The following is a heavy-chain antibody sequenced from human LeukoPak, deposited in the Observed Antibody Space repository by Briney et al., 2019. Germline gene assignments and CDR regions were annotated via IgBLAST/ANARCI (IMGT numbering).Heavy chain of an antibody. D-gene: IGHD2-2*01. CDR1: GFTFGDYA. CDR3: AKEVSAAMLNYFDY. J-gene: IGHJ4*02. CDR2: IRSKAYGGTT. Sequence: GGSLRLSCTASGFTFGDYAMSWVRQAPGKGLEWVGFIRSKAYGGTTEYAASVKGRFTISRDDSKSIAYLQMNSLRAEDTAVYYCAKEVSAAMLNYFDYWGQGTLVTVSS. V-gene: IGHV3-49*04.